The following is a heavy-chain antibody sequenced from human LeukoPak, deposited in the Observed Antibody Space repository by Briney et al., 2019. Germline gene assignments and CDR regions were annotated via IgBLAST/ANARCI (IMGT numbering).Heavy chain of an antibody. CDR3: ARASGTKHAFDI. J-gene: IGHJ3*02. D-gene: IGHD1-1*01. V-gene: IGHV3-21*01. Sequence: PGGSLRLSCAASGFTFSSYSMNWVRQVPGKGLEWVSSISSSSSYIYYADSVKGRFTISRDNAKNSLYLQMNSLRAEDTAVYYCARASGTKHAFDIWGQGTMVTVSS. CDR1: GFTFSSYS. CDR2: ISSSSSYI.